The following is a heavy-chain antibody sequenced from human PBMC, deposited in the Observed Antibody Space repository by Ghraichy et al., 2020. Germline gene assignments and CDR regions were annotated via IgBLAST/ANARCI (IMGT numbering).Heavy chain of an antibody. CDR1: GFTFSSYS. Sequence: GGSLRLSCAASGFTFSSYSMNWVRQAPGKGLEWVSSISSSSSYIYYADSVKGRFTISRDNAKNSLYLQMNSLRAEDTAVYYCARDAARFLEWLPSSYYYYGMDVWGQGTTVTVSS. J-gene: IGHJ6*02. V-gene: IGHV3-21*01. CDR3: ARDAARFLEWLPSSYYYYGMDV. CDR2: ISSSSSYI. D-gene: IGHD3-3*01.